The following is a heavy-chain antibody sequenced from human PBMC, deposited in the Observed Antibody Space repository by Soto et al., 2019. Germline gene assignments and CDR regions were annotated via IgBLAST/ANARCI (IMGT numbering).Heavy chain of an antibody. J-gene: IGHJ4*02. CDR1: GFSLSTSGVG. D-gene: IGHD3-22*01. CDR3: ALAKIYYDSSCYYTHHFDY. CDR2: IYWNDDK. V-gene: IGHV2-5*01. Sequence: QITLKESGPTLVKPTQTLTLTCTFSGFSLSTSGVGVGWIRQPPGTALEWLALIYWNDDKRYSPSLKSRLTITTDTSKNLVVLTMTNMDPVDTATYYCALAKIYYDSSCYYTHHFDYWGQGTLVTVSS.